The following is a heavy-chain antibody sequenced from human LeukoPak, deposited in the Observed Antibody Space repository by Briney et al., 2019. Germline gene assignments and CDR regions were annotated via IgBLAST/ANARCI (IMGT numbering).Heavy chain of an antibody. V-gene: IGHV1-2*02. D-gene: IGHD2-2*01. CDR1: AYSFTGYF. J-gene: IGHJ5*02. CDR3: ARTVCSSTSCYSGDWFDP. CDR2: INPNSGGT. Sequence: GASVKVSCKTSAYSFTGYFFHWVRQAPGQGLEWMGWINPNSGGTNYAQKFQGRVTMTRDTSISTAYMELSRLRSDDTAVYYCARTVCSSTSCYSGDWFDPWGQGTLVTVSS.